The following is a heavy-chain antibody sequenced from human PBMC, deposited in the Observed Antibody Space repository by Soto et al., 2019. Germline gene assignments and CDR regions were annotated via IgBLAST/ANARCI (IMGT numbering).Heavy chain of an antibody. Sequence: SVKGSCNASGNTFSSYAISWGRQPPGQRLEWMGWISPIFGTASYAQKCQGRVTVTADKSTSTACMALSSLRSEDTAVYYCARDRCGSCRGGWFDPWGQGTLVTVSS. J-gene: IGHJ5*02. D-gene: IGHD2-15*01. CDR2: ISPIFGTA. CDR1: GNTFSSYA. V-gene: IGHV1-69*06. CDR3: ARDRCGSCRGGWFDP.